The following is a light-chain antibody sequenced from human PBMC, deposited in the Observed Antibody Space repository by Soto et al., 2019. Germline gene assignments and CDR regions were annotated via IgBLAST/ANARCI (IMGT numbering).Light chain of an antibody. V-gene: IGKV3D-15*01. CDR1: QSVRSN. Sequence: EIVMTQSPATLSVSPGERVTLSCRASQSVRSNLAWYQQKPGQAPRLLIYGASTRATGIPARFSGSGSGTEFTLIISSLQSEDFAVYYCQQYNNWPLLTFGGGTKVDIK. CDR3: QQYNNWPLLT. J-gene: IGKJ4*01. CDR2: GAS.